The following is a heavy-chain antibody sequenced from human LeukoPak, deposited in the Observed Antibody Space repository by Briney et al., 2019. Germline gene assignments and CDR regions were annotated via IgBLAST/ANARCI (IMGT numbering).Heavy chain of an antibody. CDR3: ARGGRYRSGGTCYFDY. D-gene: IGHD2-15*01. CDR1: GYSFTGYY. CDR2: INPNSGGT. J-gene: IGHJ4*02. Sequence: ASVKVSCKASGYSFTGYYLHWVRQAPGQGLEWMGWINPNSGGTNYAQKFQGRVTMTRDTSISTAYMELSRLRSDDTAVYYCARGGRYRSGGTCYFDYWGQGTLVTVSS. V-gene: IGHV1-2*02.